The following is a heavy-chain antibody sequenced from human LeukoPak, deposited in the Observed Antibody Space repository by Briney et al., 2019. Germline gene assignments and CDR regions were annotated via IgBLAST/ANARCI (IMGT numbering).Heavy chain of an antibody. D-gene: IGHD6-19*01. CDR3: AKDRLSGSGSGFYYYYGMDV. CDR2: ISYDGSNK. V-gene: IGHV3-30*18. CDR1: GFTFSSYG. Sequence: PGGSLRLSCAASGFTFSSYGMHWVRQAPGKGLEWVAVISYDGSNKYYADSVKGRFTISRDNSKNTLYLQMNSLRAEDTAVYYCAKDRLSGSGSGFYYYYGMDVWGQGTTVTVSS. J-gene: IGHJ6*02.